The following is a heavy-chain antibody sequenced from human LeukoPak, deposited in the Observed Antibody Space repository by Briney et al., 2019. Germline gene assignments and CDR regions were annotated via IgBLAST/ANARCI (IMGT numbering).Heavy chain of an antibody. CDR2: IWYDGSNK. CDR3: ARDQGKGYYDGSGYFGY. V-gene: IGHV3-33*01. D-gene: IGHD3-22*01. CDR1: GFTFSSYG. J-gene: IGHJ4*02. Sequence: GGSLRLSCAASGFTFSSYGMHWVRQAPGKGLEWVAVIWYDGSNKYYADSVKGRFTISRDNSKNTLNLQMNSLRAEDTAVYYCARDQGKGYYDGSGYFGYWGQGTLVTVSS.